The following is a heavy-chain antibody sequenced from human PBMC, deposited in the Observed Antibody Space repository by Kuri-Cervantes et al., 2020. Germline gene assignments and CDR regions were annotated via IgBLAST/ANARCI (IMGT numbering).Heavy chain of an antibody. CDR2: ISGSGGST. J-gene: IGHJ4*02. CDR1: GFTFSSYA. V-gene: IGHV3-23*01. Sequence: GESLKISCAASGFTFSSYAMSWVRQAPGKGLEWVSAISGSGGSTYYADSVKGRFTISRDNSKNTLYLQMNSLRAEDTALYYCAKVSGYSARRGFFDYWGQGTLVTVSS. D-gene: IGHD3-9*01. CDR3: AKVSGYSARRGFFDY.